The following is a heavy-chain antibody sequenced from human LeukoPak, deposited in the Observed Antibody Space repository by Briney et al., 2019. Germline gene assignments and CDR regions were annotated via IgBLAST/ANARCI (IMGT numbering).Heavy chain of an antibody. CDR3: AKDSEGSVNIRVNAFDI. Sequence: PGGSLRLSCAASGFTFSSYAMSWVRQAPGKGLEWVSAISGSGGSTYYADSVKGRFTISRDNSKNTLYLQMNSLRAEDTAVYYCAKDSEGSVNIRVNAFDIWGQGTMVTVSS. CDR1: GFTFSSYA. CDR2: ISGSGGST. J-gene: IGHJ3*02. D-gene: IGHD5/OR15-5a*01. V-gene: IGHV3-23*01.